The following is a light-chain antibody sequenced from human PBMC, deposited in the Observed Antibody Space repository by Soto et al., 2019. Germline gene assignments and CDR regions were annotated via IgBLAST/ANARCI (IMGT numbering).Light chain of an antibody. V-gene: IGKV3-11*01. J-gene: IGKJ4*01. CDR1: QSVSSY. Sequence: DIVLTVSPSTLSLSTGERATLSCRASQSVSSYLAWYQQKPGQAPRLLIYDASNRATGIPARFSGSGSGTDFTLTISSLEPEDFAVYYCQQRSNWPLTFGGGTKVDIK. CDR2: DAS. CDR3: QQRSNWPLT.